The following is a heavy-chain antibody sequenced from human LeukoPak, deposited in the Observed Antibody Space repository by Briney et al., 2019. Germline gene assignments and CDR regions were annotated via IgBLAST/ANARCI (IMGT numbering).Heavy chain of an antibody. CDR3: ARLSLWFGEPVFDY. CDR2: IDPSGSYT. Sequence: GAPLKISCKGSGYSFTSYWISWVRQLPGEGVEWMGRIDPSGSYTNYSPSFQGHVTISADKSISTAYLQWSSLKASDTAMYYCARLSLWFGEPVFDYWGQGTLVTVSS. J-gene: IGHJ4*02. D-gene: IGHD3-10*01. V-gene: IGHV5-10-1*01. CDR1: GYSFTSYW.